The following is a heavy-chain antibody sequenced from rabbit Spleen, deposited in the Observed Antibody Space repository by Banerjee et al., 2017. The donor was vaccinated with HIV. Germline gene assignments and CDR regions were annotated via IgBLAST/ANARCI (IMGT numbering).Heavy chain of an antibody. V-gene: IGHV1S45*01. Sequence: QQQLVESGGGLVKPGGTLTLTCTASGFSFSSGYYMGWVRQAPGKGLEWIACIGTGSSGVTYYATRAKSRFTISQTSSTTVTLQMTSLTAADTATYFCARTGSSWSLNLWGPGTLVTVS. D-gene: IGHD8-1*01. CDR1: GFSFSSGYY. CDR3: ARTGSSWSLNL. J-gene: IGHJ4*01. CDR2: IGTGSSGVT.